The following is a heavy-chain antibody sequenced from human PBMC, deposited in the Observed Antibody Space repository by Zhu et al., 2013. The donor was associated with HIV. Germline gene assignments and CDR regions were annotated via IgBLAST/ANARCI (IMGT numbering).Heavy chain of an antibody. V-gene: IGHV4-30-4*01. D-gene: IGHD1-7*01. CDR1: GGSISSGDYY. CDR2: IYYSGST. J-gene: IGHJ6*02. Sequence: QVQLQESGPGLVKPSQTLSLTCTVSGGSISSGDYYWSWIRQPPGKGLEWIGYIYYSGSTYYNPSLKSRVTISVDTSKNQFSLKLSSVTAADTAVYYCARDRLELLLGNYYYYYGMDVWGQGTTGHRLL. CDR3: ARDRLELLLGNYYYYYGMDV.